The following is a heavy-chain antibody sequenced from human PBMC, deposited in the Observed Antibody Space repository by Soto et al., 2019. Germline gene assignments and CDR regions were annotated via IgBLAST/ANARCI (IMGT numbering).Heavy chain of an antibody. Sequence: QVQLQESGPGLVKPSQTLSLTCTVSGGSISSGGYYWSWIRQHPGKGLEWIGYIYYSGSTYYNPPLKTRVTIAEDTSKNQFTLKLSSVTAADTAVYYCARWDDSSGYSPGGYWGQGPLVTVSS. D-gene: IGHD3-22*01. CDR1: GGSISSGGYY. J-gene: IGHJ4*02. CDR2: IYYSGST. CDR3: ARWDDSSGYSPGGY. V-gene: IGHV4-31*03.